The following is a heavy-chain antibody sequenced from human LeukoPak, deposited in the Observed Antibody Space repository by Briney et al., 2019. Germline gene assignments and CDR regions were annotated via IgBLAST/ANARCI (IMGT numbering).Heavy chain of an antibody. D-gene: IGHD6-13*01. Sequence: GGSLRLSCAASAFTFSSYGMSWVRQAPGKGLEWVSAISGSGGSTYYADSVKGRFTISRDNSKNTLYLQMNSLRAEDTAVYYCAKDIAAAAVYYFDYWGQGTLVTVSS. CDR2: ISGSGGST. CDR1: AFTFSSYG. V-gene: IGHV3-23*01. J-gene: IGHJ4*02. CDR3: AKDIAAAAVYYFDY.